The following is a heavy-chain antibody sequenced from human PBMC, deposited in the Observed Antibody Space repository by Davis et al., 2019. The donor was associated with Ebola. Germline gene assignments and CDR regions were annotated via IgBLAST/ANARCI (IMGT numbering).Heavy chain of an antibody. V-gene: IGHV4-59*01. D-gene: IGHD6-13*01. Sequence: GSLRLSCTVSGGSISSYYWSWIRQPPGKGLEWIGYIYYSGSTKYNPSLKSRVTISVDTSKNQFSLKLSSVTAADTAVYYCARGGSSWYNAFDIWGQGTMVTVS. J-gene: IGHJ3*02. CDR2: IYYSGST. CDR3: ARGGSSWYNAFDI. CDR1: GGSISSYY.